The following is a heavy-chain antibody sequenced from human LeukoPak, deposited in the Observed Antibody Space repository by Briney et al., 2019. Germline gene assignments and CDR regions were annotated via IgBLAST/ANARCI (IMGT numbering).Heavy chain of an antibody. D-gene: IGHD2-21*01. CDR2: IIPIFGTA. V-gene: IGHV1-69*13. Sequence: ASVKVSCKASGGTFISYAISWVRQAPGQGLEWMGGIIPIFGTANYAQKFQGRVTITADESTSTAYMELSSLRSEDTAVYYCARGVMGHKYYFDYWGQGTLVTVSS. J-gene: IGHJ4*02. CDR1: GGTFISYA. CDR3: ARGVMGHKYYFDY.